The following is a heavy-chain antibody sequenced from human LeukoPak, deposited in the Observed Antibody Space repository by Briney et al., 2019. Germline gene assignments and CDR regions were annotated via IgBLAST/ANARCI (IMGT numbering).Heavy chain of an antibody. Sequence: SVKVSCKASGGTFSSYAISWVRQAPGQGLEWMGGIIPIFGTANYAQKFQGRVTITADESTSTAYMELSSLRSEDTAVYYCARDRDYYGGNPLSFYYFDYWGQGTLVTVSS. CDR3: ARDRDYYGGNPLSFYYFDY. CDR1: GGTFSSYA. V-gene: IGHV1-69*01. J-gene: IGHJ4*02. D-gene: IGHD4-23*01. CDR2: IIPIFGTA.